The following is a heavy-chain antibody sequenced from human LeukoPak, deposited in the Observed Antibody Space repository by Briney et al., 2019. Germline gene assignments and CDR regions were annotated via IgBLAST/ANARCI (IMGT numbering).Heavy chain of an antibody. CDR1: GYTFTGYY. V-gene: IGHV1-2*02. D-gene: IGHD2-2*01. Sequence: ASVKVSCKASGYTFTGYYMHWVRQAPGQGLEWMGWINPNSGGTNYAQKFQGRVTMTRDTSISTAYMELSRLRSDDTAVYYCARVPGIVVVPAAPDYWGQGTLVTVSS. CDR2: INPNSGGT. J-gene: IGHJ4*02. CDR3: ARVPGIVVVPAAPDY.